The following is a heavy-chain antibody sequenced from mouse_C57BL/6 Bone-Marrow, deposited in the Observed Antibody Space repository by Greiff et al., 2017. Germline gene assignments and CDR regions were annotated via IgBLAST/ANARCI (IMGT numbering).Heavy chain of an antibody. CDR2: ISSGSSTI. V-gene: IGHV5-17*01. J-gene: IGHJ4*01. D-gene: IGHD2-2*01. CDR3: ASSPMVTTPHYYAMDY. CDR1: GFTFSDYG. Sequence: EVKVVESGGGLVKPGGSLKLSCAASGFTFSDYGMHWVRQAPEKGLEWVAYISSGSSTIYYADTVKGRFTISRDNAKNTLFLQMTSLRSEDTAMYYCASSPMVTTPHYYAMDYWGQGTSVTVSS.